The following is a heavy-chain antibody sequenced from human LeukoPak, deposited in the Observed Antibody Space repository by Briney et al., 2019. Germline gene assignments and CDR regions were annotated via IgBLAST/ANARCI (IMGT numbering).Heavy chain of an antibody. Sequence: SETLSLTCTVSGGSISSGGYYWSWIRQHPGKGLEWIGYIYYSGSTYYNPSLKSRVTISVDASKNQFSLKLSSVTAADTAVYYCARVRDSSGSFDYWGQGTLVTVSS. CDR2: IYYSGST. D-gene: IGHD3-22*01. CDR1: GGSISSGGYY. CDR3: ARVRDSSGSFDY. J-gene: IGHJ4*02. V-gene: IGHV4-31*03.